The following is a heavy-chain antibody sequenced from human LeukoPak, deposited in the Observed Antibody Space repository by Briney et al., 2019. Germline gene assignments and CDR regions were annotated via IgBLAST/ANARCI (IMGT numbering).Heavy chain of an antibody. D-gene: IGHD2-2*01. V-gene: IGHV4-38-2*02. CDR2: IYHSGST. J-gene: IGHJ3*02. CDR1: GYSISSGYY. Sequence: SETLSLTCTVSGYSISSGYYWGWIRQPPGKGLEWIGSIYHSGSTYYNPSLKSRVTISVDTSKNQFSLKLSSVTAADTAVYYCGRSYHDDAWAAFDMWGQGTVVTISS. CDR3: GRSYHDDAWAAFDM.